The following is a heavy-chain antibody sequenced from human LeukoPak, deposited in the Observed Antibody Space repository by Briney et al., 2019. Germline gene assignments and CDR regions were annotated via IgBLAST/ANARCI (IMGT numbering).Heavy chain of an antibody. D-gene: IGHD5-12*01. J-gene: IGHJ4*02. CDR2: IYYSGST. CDR1: GGSISSSSYY. CDR3: ARHESGYSGYGRHFDY. V-gene: IGHV4-39*01. Sequence: SETLSLTCTVSGGSISSSSYYWGWIRQPPGKGLEWIGSIYYSGSTYYNPSLKSRVTISVDTSKNQFSLKLSSVTAADTAVYYCARHESGYSGYGRHFDYWGQGTLVTVSS.